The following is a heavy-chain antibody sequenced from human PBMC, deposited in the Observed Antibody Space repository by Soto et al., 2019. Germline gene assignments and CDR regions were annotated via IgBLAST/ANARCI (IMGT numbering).Heavy chain of an antibody. CDR2: ISSSSSYT. V-gene: IGHV3-11*06. CDR3: ARHPLGYCSGGSCYWASWYFDY. Sequence: GGSLRLSCAASGFTFSDYYMSWIRQAPGKGLEWVSYISSSSSYTNYADSVKGRFTISRDNAKNSLYLQMNSLRAEDTAVYYCARHPLGYCSGGSCYWASWYFDYWGQGTMVTVSS. J-gene: IGHJ4*02. D-gene: IGHD2-15*01. CDR1: GFTFSDYY.